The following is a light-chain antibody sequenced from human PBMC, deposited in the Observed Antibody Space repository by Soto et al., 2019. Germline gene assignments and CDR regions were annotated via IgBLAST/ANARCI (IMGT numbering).Light chain of an antibody. CDR3: QHGWS. CDR2: DAS. V-gene: IGKV1-5*01. CDR1: QSINKW. Sequence: DFQMTHSPSTLSASVGYRFTITCRASQSINKWLAWYQKKPGKPPKFLIYDASILQSGVPSRFSGSGFGTEFTLTVSILQHDDFATYYCQHGWSFGHGTKVDIK. J-gene: IGKJ1*01.